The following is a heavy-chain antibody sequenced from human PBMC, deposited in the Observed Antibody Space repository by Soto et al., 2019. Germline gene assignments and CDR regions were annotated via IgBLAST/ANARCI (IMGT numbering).Heavy chain of an antibody. Sequence: GGSLRLSCAASGFTFSSYAMSWVRQAPGKGLEWVSSFSGSGDNTDYADSVKGRFTISRDNAKNSLYLQMNSLRAEDTAVYYCARDPNGYSYGFPYYYYMDVWGKGTTVTDSS. CDR1: GFTFSSYA. D-gene: IGHD5-18*01. CDR2: FSGSGDNT. J-gene: IGHJ6*03. CDR3: ARDPNGYSYGFPYYYYMDV. V-gene: IGHV3-23*01.